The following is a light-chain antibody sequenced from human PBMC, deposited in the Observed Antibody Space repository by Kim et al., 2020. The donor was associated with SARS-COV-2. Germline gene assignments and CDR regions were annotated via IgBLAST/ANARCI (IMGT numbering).Light chain of an antibody. J-gene: IGLJ3*02. CDR3: QSYDRSLSGSV. CDR2: DNI. Sequence: QSVLTQPPSVSGAPGQRVTISCTGSSSNIGAYYDVHWYQQLPGRAPKLLIYDNINRPSGVPDRISGSKSGTSASLVITGLQAEDGAVYYCQSYDRSLSGSVFGGGTQLTVL. CDR1: SSNIGAYYD. V-gene: IGLV1-40*01.